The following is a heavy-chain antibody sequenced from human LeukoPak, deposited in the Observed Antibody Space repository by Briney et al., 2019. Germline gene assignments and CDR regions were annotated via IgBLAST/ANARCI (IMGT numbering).Heavy chain of an antibody. CDR2: ISGSGGST. D-gene: IGHD6-13*01. J-gene: IGHJ4*02. CDR1: GFTFSSYS. V-gene: IGHV3-23*01. CDR3: AKTAPGYSSSWYFDY. Sequence: GGSLRLSCAASGFTFSSYSMNWVRQAPGKGLEWVSAISGSGGSTYYADSVKGRFTISRDNSKNTLYLQMNSLRAEDTAVYYCAKTAPGYSSSWYFDYWGQGTLVTVSS.